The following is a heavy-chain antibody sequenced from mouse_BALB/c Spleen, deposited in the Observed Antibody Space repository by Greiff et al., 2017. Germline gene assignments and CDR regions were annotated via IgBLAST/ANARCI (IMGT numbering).Heavy chain of an antibody. CDR3: ARLTGTFAY. CDR1: GFTFSSYT. V-gene: IGHV5-9*03. CDR2: ISSGGGNT. D-gene: IGHD4-1*01. J-gene: IGHJ3*01. Sequence: EVKVVESGGGLVKPGGSLKLSCAASGFTFSSYTMSWVRQTPEKRLEWVATISSGGGNTYYPDSVKGRFTISRDNAKNNLYLQMSSLRSEDTALYYCARLTGTFAYWGQGTLVTVSA.